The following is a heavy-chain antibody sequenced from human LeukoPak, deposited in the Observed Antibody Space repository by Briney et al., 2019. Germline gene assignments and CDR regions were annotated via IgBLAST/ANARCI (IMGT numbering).Heavy chain of an antibody. V-gene: IGHV1-18*01. Sequence: ASVKVSCKTSGYTFTSYGISWVRQAPGQGLEWMGWISAYNGNTNYAQKFQGRVTMTTDTSTSTAYMELRSLRSDDTAVYYCARDNDSRDPPHFDYWGQGTLVTVSS. D-gene: IGHD3-16*01. CDR3: ARDNDSRDPPHFDY. CDR2: ISAYNGNT. J-gene: IGHJ4*02. CDR1: GYTFTSYG.